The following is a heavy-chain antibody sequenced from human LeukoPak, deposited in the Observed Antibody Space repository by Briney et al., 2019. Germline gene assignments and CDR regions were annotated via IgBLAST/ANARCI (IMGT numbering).Heavy chain of an antibody. D-gene: IGHD6-19*01. CDR2: IDRDSTII. CDR3: ATYDSGWYLTY. Sequence: GGSLRLSCAASGFTFSSYWMSWVRQAPGKGLEWVSFIDRDSTIIYYADSVRGRFIISRDNARNSLFLQMNSLRVEDTAVYFCATYDSGWYLTYWGQGTLVTVSS. CDR1: GFTFSSYW. V-gene: IGHV3-48*01. J-gene: IGHJ4*02.